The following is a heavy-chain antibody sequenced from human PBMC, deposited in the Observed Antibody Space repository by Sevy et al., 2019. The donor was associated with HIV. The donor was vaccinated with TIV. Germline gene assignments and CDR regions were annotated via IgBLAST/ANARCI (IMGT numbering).Heavy chain of an antibody. CDR2: TATDTGDT. V-gene: IGHV1-3*04. CDR1: GYTFNRHG. Sequence: ASVKVSCKASGYTFNRHGLHWVRQAPAQGLEWMGWTATDTGDTRYSQKFQGRLTITTDTSARTLYMEFSSLTSEDTAVYYCARDHAGSVEFYFDHWGQGTLVTVSS. J-gene: IGHJ4*02. CDR3: ARDHAGSVEFYFDH.